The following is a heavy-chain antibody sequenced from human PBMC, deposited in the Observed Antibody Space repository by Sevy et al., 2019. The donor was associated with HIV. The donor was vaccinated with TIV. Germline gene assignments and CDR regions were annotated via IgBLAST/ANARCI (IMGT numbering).Heavy chain of an antibody. CDR2: IYHSGST. D-gene: IGHD3-16*01. CDR1: GGSISSSNW. J-gene: IGHJ6*02. CDR3: AGWGTHYYYGMDV. V-gene: IGHV4-4*02. Sequence: SETLSLTCAVSGGSISSSNWWSWVRQPPGKGLEWIGEIYHSGSTNYNPSLKSRVTISVDKSKNQFSLKLSSVTAADTAVYYCAGWGTHYYYGMDVWGQGTTVTVSS.